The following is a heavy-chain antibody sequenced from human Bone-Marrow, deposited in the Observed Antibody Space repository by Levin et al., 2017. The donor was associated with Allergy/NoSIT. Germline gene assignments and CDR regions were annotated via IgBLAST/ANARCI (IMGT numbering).Heavy chain of an antibody. CDR2: IYTSGST. CDR1: GGSISSYY. V-gene: IGHV4-4*07. J-gene: IGHJ5*02. D-gene: IGHD6-19*01. Sequence: GSLRLSCTVSGGSISSYYWSWIRQPAGKGLEWIGRIYTSGSTNYNPSLKSRVTMSVDTSKNQFSLKLSSVTAADTAVYYCAREGESLEQWLVYNWFDPWGQGTLVTVSS. CDR3: AREGESLEQWLVYNWFDP.